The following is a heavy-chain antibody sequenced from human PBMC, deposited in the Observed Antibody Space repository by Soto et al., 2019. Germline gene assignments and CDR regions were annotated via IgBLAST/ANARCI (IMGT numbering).Heavy chain of an antibody. D-gene: IGHD6-13*01. CDR2: ISAHSGNT. CDR3: ARIAASGIVHDFDF. Sequence: QVQLVQSEGEVKKPGASVKISCRASGYTFTSYXINWVRQAPGQGLEWMGWISAHSGNTNYAQKVQGRVTMTTDTSMSTAYMELRSLRSDDTAIYYCARIAASGIVHDFDFWGQGTLVTVSS. J-gene: IGHJ4*02. CDR1: GYTFTSYX. V-gene: IGHV1-18*01.